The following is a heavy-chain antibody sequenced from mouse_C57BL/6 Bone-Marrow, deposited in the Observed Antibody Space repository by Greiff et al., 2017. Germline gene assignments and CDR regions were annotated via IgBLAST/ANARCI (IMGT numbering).Heavy chain of an antibody. CDR1: FYAFIISW. J-gene: IGHJ4*01. V-gene: IGHV1-82*01. CDR2: IYPGDGDT. Sequence: HVPLPPSFPYLFNPFSSFNISFNSSFYAFIISWMNWVKQRPGKGLEWIGRIYPGDGDTNYNGKFKGKATLTADKSSSTAYMQLSSLTSEDSAVYFCANWDAYAMDYWGQGTSVTVSS. CDR3: ANWDAYAMDY. D-gene: IGHD4-1*01.